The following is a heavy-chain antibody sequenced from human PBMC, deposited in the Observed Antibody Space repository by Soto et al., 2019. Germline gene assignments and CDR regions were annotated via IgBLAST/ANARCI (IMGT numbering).Heavy chain of an antibody. Sequence: QVQLVQSGAEVKKPGASVKVSCKASAYTFTSYTIHWVRQAPGQRLEWMGWINAGKGNTKYSQKFHGRVYISRYSFASTSYMEVYIVRSEYTAGYYWPSACFDCSGCYYGEPMDVWGQGSKVSVSS. CDR1: AYTFTSYT. D-gene: IGHD3-10*02. V-gene: IGHV1-3*01. CDR2: INAGKGNT. J-gene: IGHJ6*01. CDR3: PSACFDCSGCYYGEPMDV.